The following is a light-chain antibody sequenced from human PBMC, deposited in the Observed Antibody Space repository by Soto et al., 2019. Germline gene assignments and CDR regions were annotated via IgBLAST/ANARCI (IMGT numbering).Light chain of an antibody. V-gene: IGKV3-15*01. J-gene: IGKJ1*01. CDR2: GAS. CDR3: QQYSSWLWT. Sequence: DIVLTQSPATLSVSPGERATLSCRASQSVSSKLAWYQQRPGQAPRLLIFGASTRATGIPARFSGSGSGTEFTLTISSLQSEDFEVYYCQQYSSWLWTVGQGSKVDIK. CDR1: QSVSSK.